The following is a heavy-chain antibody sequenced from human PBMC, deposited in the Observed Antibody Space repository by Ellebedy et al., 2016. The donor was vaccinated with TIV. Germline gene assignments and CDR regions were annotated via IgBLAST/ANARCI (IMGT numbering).Heavy chain of an antibody. D-gene: IGHD4-17*01. CDR3: ARASWGGSYDYGDYLGY. V-gene: IGHV3-48*02. CDR2: ISSSSSTI. Sequence: GESLKISCAASGFTFSSYAMSWVRQAPGKGLEWVSAISSSSSTIYYADSVKGRFTISRDNAKNSLYLQMNSLRDEDTAVYYCARASWGGSYDYGDYLGYWGQGTLVTVSS. J-gene: IGHJ4*02. CDR1: GFTFSSYA.